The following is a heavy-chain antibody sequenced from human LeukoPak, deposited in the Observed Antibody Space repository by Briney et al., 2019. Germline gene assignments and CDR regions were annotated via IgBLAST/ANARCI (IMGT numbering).Heavy chain of an antibody. V-gene: IGHV3-23*01. Sequence: RGSLRLSCAASGFSFSSFAMTWVRQAPGKGLEWVSSITGGHYATYNTDSVQGRFTISRDNAKNTLYLQMNSLGADDTAIYYCTKNPNGDYIGAFDPWGQGTLVTVSS. D-gene: IGHD4-17*01. CDR1: GFSFSSFA. CDR3: TKNPNGDYIGAFDP. J-gene: IGHJ5*02. CDR2: ITGGHYAT.